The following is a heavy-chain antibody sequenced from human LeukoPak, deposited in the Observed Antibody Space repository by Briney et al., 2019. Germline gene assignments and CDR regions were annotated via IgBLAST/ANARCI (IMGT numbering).Heavy chain of an antibody. Sequence: PGGSPRLSCAASGFTFNSYAMAWVRQAPEKGLEWVSSITDSGVSTYYADSVKGRFTISRDNSKNTLYLQMNSLRAEDTAVYYCAKGLRGNYDYWGQGTLVTVSS. V-gene: IGHV3-23*01. J-gene: IGHJ4*02. D-gene: IGHD1-26*01. CDR3: AKGLRGNYDY. CDR2: ITDSGVST. CDR1: GFTFNSYA.